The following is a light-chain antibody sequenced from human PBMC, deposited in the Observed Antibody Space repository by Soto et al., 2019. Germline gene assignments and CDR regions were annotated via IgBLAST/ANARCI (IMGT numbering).Light chain of an antibody. J-gene: IGLJ7*01. CDR1: TSIIVSKT. Sequence: QSVLTQPPSASGTPGQRVTISCSGSTSIIVSKTLNWYQQLPGSAPKLLIYTTNQRPSGVPDRFSGSKSGTSASLAFSGLQSEDEAHYYCSAWNDSRNGVVFGGGTPLTVL. V-gene: IGLV1-44*01. CDR2: TTN. CDR3: SAWNDSRNGVV.